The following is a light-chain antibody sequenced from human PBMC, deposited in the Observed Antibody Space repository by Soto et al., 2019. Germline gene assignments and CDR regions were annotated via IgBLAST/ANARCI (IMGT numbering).Light chain of an antibody. CDR2: DDR. CDR3: QVWDSSSDHWV. CDR1: NIGGRS. Sequence: SYELTQPPSVPVAPGQTARITCGGSNIGGRSVHWYQQKPGQAPILVVYDDRDRPSGIPERFSGSNSGNTATLTISRVEVGDEADYYCQVWDSSSDHWVFGGGTKLTVL. J-gene: IGLJ3*02. V-gene: IGLV3-21*02.